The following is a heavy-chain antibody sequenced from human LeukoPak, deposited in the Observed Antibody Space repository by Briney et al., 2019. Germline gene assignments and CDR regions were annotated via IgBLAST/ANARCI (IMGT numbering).Heavy chain of an antibody. CDR3: ARHRPPSYDSGTYGAFDI. D-gene: IGHD3-10*01. CDR2: ISSGGTTI. J-gene: IGHJ3*02. Sequence: GGSLRLSCTASGFTFSDYYMSWIRQAPGKGLEWLSYISSGGTTIYYAASVKGRFTISRDNAKNSLYLQMNSLRGDDTAMYYCARHRPPSYDSGTYGAFDIWGQGTMVTVSS. V-gene: IGHV3-11*04. CDR1: GFTFSDYY.